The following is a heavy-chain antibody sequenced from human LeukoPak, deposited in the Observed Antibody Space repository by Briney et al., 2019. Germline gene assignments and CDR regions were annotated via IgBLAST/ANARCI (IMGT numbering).Heavy chain of an antibody. J-gene: IGHJ5*02. CDR1: GFTFSSYA. CDR3: AKGPIPAAGAYNWFDP. CDR2: ISGIGVST. V-gene: IGHV3-23*01. D-gene: IGHD6-13*01. Sequence: GGSLRLSCAASGFTFSSYAMSWVRQAPGKGLEWVSAISGIGVSTYYADSVKGRLTISRDNSKNTLYLQMNSLRAEDTAVYYCAKGPIPAAGAYNWFDPWGQGTLVTVSS.